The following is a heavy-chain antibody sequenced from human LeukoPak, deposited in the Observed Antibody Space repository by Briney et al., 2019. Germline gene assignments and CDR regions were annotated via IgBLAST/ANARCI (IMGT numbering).Heavy chain of an antibody. CDR1: GGSISSGGYY. Sequence: SETLSLTCTVSGGSISSGGYYWSWIRQHPGKGLEWIGYIYCSGSTYYNPSLKSRVTISVDTSKNQFSLKLSSVTAADTAVYYCARGQQQLVRDWGQGTLVTVSS. J-gene: IGHJ4*02. V-gene: IGHV4-31*03. CDR3: ARGQQQLVRD. D-gene: IGHD6-13*01. CDR2: IYCSGST.